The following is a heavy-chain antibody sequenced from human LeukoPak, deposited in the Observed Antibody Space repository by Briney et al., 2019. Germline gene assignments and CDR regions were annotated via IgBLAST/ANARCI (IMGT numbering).Heavy chain of an antibody. J-gene: IGHJ3*02. D-gene: IGHD3-16*02. CDR2: INHSGST. CDR1: GGSFSGYY. CDR3: ARAPSYDYVWGGYRPRHDAFDI. Sequence: KSSETLSLTCAVYGGSFSGYYWSWIRQPPGKGPEWIGEINHSGSTNYNPSLKSRVTISVDTSKNQFSLKLSSVTAADTAVYYRARAPSYDYVWGGYRPRHDAFDIWGQGTMVTVSS. V-gene: IGHV4-34*01.